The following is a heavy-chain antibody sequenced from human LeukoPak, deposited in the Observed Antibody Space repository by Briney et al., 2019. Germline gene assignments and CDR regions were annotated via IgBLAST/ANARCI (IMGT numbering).Heavy chain of an antibody. J-gene: IGHJ6*04. D-gene: IGHD3-10*01. V-gene: IGHV3-48*03. CDR2: ISSSGSTI. Sequence: PGGSLRLSCAASGFTFSSYEMNRVRQAPGKGLEWVSYISSSGSTIYYADSVKGRFTISRDNAKNSLYLQMNSLRAEYTAVYYCARDYGSGSYYQSYYYYGMDVWGKGTTVTVSS. CDR1: GFTFSSYE. CDR3: ARDYGSGSYYQSYYYYGMDV.